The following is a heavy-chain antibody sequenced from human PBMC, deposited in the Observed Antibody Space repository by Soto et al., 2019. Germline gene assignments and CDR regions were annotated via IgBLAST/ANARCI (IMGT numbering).Heavy chain of an antibody. CDR3: AKNWDTTSSSSSH. V-gene: IGHV3-23*01. CDR2: ISGTGGST. J-gene: IGHJ4*02. Sequence: EVQLLESGGGLVQPGGSLRLSCAASGFTFSTYAMSWVLQAPGKGLEWVSAISGTGGSTYYADSVKGRFTISRDNSKNTLYLQMNSWRAEDTAVYYCAKNWDTTSSSSSHWGQGTLVTVSS. CDR1: GFTFSTYA. D-gene: IGHD6-6*01.